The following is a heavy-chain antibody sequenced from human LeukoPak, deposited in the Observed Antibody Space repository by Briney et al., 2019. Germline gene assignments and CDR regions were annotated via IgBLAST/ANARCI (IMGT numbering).Heavy chain of an antibody. Sequence: GASVKVSCQASGYTFTSNYIHWVRQAPGQGLEWMGMIYPRDGSTSYAQKFQGKVTVTRDTSTSTVHMELSGLRSEDTAVYYCARDQGGFDYWGQGTLVTVSS. J-gene: IGHJ4*02. CDR1: GYTFTSNY. CDR3: ARDQGGFDY. CDR2: IYPRDGST. V-gene: IGHV1-46*01.